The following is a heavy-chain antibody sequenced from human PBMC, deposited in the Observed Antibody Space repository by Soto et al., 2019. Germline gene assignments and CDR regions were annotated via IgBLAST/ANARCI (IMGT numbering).Heavy chain of an antibody. CDR3: AKDHLESTVTSPSY. V-gene: IGHV3-30*18. Sequence: QVQLVESGGGVVQPGRSLRLSCAASGFTFSSYGMHWVRQAPGKGLEWVAVISYDGNNKYYADSVKGRFTISRDNFKNTPYMQMDSLRAEDTAMYYCAKDHLESTVTSPSYWGQGTLVTVSS. J-gene: IGHJ4*02. D-gene: IGHD4-17*01. CDR2: ISYDGNNK. CDR1: GFTFSSYG.